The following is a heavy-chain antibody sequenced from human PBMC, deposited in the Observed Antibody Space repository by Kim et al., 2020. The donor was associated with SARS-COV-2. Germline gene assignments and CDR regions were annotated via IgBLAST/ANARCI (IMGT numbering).Heavy chain of an antibody. CDR3: AKAALFVDSSGDY. D-gene: IGHD6-19*01. V-gene: IGHV3-23*01. Sequence: YADSVKGRFTIPRDNSKNTLYRQMNSLRAEDTAVYYCAKAALFVDSSGDYWGQGTLVTVSS. J-gene: IGHJ4*02.